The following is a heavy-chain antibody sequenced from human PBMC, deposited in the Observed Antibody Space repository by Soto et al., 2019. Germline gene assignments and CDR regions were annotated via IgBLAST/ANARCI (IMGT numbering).Heavy chain of an antibody. J-gene: IGHJ6*02. CDR1: GFTFNSYA. Sequence: GGSLRLSCTASGFTFNSYAMSWVRQAPEKGLQWVSAISGGGGSTYYADSVKGRFTISRDNSKNTLYVQMNSLRAEDTAVYYCAKGVTAYYYYGMDVWGQGTTVTVSS. D-gene: IGHD2-21*02. V-gene: IGHV3-23*01. CDR2: ISGGGGST. CDR3: AKGVTAYYYYGMDV.